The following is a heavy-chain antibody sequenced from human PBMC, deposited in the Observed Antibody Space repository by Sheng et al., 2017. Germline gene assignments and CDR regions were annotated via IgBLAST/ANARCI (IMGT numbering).Heavy chain of an antibody. CDR3: AEGTY. V-gene: IGHV3-30-3*02. Sequence: VQLVESGGGVVQPGRSLRLSCATSGLSFSSLVMYWVRQAPGKGLQWVATVSHDGXNKYYADSVEGRFTISRDNSKDTLYLQMNDLTGDDTAVYYCAEGTYWGQGTLVTV. J-gene: IGHJ4*02. CDR1: GLSFSSLV. CDR2: VSHDGXNK.